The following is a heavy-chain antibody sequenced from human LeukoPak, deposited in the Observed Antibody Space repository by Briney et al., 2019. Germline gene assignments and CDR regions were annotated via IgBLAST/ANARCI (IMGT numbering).Heavy chain of an antibody. CDR1: GFTFSSYS. CDR2: ISSSSSYI. J-gene: IGHJ4*02. Sequence: GGSLRLSCAASGFTFSSYSMNWVRQAPGKGLEWVSSISSSSSYIYYADSVKGRFTNSRDNAKNSLYLQMNSLRAEDTAVYYCARESIAARRRLDFDYWGQGTLVTVSS. CDR3: ARESIAARRRLDFDY. D-gene: IGHD6-6*01. V-gene: IGHV3-21*01.